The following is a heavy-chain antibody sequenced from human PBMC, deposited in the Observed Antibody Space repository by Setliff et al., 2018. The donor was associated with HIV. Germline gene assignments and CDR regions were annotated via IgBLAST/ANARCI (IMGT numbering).Heavy chain of an antibody. V-gene: IGHV3-20*04. Sequence: GGSLRLSCAASGFTFDDYGMSWVRQAPGKGLEWVSGINWNGGSTGYADSVKGRFTISRDNAKNSLYLQMNSLRAEDTALYYCARGQSIAAAGPLDYWGQGTLVTAPQ. J-gene: IGHJ4*02. CDR3: ARGQSIAAAGPLDY. CDR2: INWNGGST. CDR1: GFTFDDYG. D-gene: IGHD6-13*01.